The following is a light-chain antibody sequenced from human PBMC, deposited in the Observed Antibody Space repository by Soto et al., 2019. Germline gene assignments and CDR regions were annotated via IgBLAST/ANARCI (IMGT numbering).Light chain of an antibody. Sequence: DIQMTQSPSSLSASVGDRVTITCRTSQSINSYLNWYEQKPGKAPKLLIYTTSNLQSGVPSRFSGSGSGTDFTLSIGSLQPEDFATYYCQQSYTTPRTFGQGTKVEI. CDR2: TTS. CDR1: QSINSY. CDR3: QQSYTTPRT. J-gene: IGKJ1*01. V-gene: IGKV1-39*01.